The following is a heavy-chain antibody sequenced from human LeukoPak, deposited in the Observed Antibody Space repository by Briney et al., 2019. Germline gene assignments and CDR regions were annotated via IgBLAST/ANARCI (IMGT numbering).Heavy chain of an antibody. J-gene: IGHJ4*02. CDR1: GYSFTSFW. CDR2: IDPSDAYT. V-gene: IGHV5-10-1*01. CDR3: ARHKGYSSSAEVY. Sequence: RGASLQISCKGSGYSFTSFWISCVRQMPGKGLEWMGRIDPSDAYTNYSPSFQGHVTISSDKSIKTAYLQWSSLKASDTAMYYCARHKGYSSSAEVYWGQGTLVTVSS. D-gene: IGHD6-13*01.